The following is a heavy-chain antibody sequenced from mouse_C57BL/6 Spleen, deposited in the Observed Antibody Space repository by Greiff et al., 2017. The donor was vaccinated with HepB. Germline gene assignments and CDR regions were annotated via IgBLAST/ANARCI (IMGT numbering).Heavy chain of an antibody. J-gene: IGHJ3*01. V-gene: IGHV1-61*01. D-gene: IGHD2-14*01. CDR1: GYTFTSYW. Sequence: QVQLQQPGAELVRPGSSVKLSCKASGYTFTSYWMDWVKQRPGQGLEWIGNIYPSDSETHYNQKFKDKATLTVDKSSSTACMQLSSLTSEDSAVYYCARGGTAWFAYWGQGTLVTVSA. CDR2: IYPSDSET. CDR3: ARGGTAWFAY.